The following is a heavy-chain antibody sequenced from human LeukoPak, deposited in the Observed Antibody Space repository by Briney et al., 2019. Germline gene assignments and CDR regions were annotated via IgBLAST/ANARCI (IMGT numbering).Heavy chain of an antibody. Sequence: SGGSLRLSCAASGFTFSSYGMSWVRQAPGKGLEWVSAISGSGGSTYYADSVKGRFTISRDNSRNTLYLQMNSLRAEDTAVYYCAKSLVMSLGESPDAFDIWGQGTMVTVSS. CDR3: AKSLVMSLGESPDAFDI. CDR2: ISGSGGST. CDR1: GFTFSSYG. J-gene: IGHJ3*02. V-gene: IGHV3-23*01. D-gene: IGHD3-16*01.